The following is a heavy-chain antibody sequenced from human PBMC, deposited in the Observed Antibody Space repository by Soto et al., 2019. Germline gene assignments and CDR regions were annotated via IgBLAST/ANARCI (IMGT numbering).Heavy chain of an antibody. Sequence: GGSLRLSCAASGFTFSSYAMHWVRQAPGKGLEWVAVISYDGSNKYYADSVKGRFTISRDNSKNTLYLQMNSLRAEDTAVYYCARDLPGWSGFIVVYYYYYGMDVWGQGTTVTVSS. CDR1: GFTFSSYA. V-gene: IGHV3-30-3*01. CDR2: ISYDGSNK. J-gene: IGHJ6*02. CDR3: ARDLPGWSGFIVVYYYYYGMDV. D-gene: IGHD3-3*01.